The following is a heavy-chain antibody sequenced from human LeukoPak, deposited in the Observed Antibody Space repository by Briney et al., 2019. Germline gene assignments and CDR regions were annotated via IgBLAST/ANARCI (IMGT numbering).Heavy chain of an antibody. V-gene: IGHV3-23*01. CDR3: AKDRNGDYVLDY. Sequence: PGGSLRLSGAASGFTFSSYAMSWVRQAPGKGLEWVSAIGGSGGSTYYADSVKGRFTISGDNSKNTLYLQMNSLRAEDTAVYYCAKDRNGDYVLDYWGQGTLVTVSS. J-gene: IGHJ4*02. CDR2: IGGSGGST. D-gene: IGHD4-17*01. CDR1: GFTFSSYA.